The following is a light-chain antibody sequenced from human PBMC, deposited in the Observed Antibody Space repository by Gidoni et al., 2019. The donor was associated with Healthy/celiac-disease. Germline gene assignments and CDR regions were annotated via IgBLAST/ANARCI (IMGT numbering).Light chain of an antibody. CDR2: QDS. CDR1: KWGYKD. J-gene: IGLJ2*01. V-gene: IGLV3-1*01. Sequence: SSELTQPPSVSVSPGQTDSRTCSGDKWGYKDACWYQQKPGQSPVLVIYQDSKRPSGIPEPFSGSNSGNTATLTISGTQAMDEAYYYCQAWDSSTVVFGGGTKLTVL. CDR3: QAWDSSTVV.